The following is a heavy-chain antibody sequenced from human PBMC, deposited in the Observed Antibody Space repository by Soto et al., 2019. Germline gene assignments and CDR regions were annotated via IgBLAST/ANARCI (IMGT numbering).Heavy chain of an antibody. D-gene: IGHD6-25*01. CDR1: GFTCSSYA. Sequence: GGSLRLSWAASGFTCSSYAMSWVRQAPGKGLEWGSAISGSGGSTYYADSVKGRFTISRDNYKNTRYLQMNSLRAEDTAVYYCAKDGWSAVTPGFDPWGQGTLVTVSS. J-gene: IGHJ5*02. CDR2: ISGSGGST. V-gene: IGHV3-23*01. CDR3: AKDGWSAVTPGFDP.